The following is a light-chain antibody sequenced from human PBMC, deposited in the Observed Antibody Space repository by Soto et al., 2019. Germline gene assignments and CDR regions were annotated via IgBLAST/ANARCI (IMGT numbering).Light chain of an antibody. CDR2: ATS. V-gene: IGKV3-15*01. Sequence: EVGMPQSPATLSVSPGERAPRSCRASQGIDSTLAWYQHKPGQAPRLLIYATSTRATGIPARFSGSGSGTEFTLTISSLQSEDFAVYYCQQYNHWPFTFGPGTTVDIK. J-gene: IGKJ3*01. CDR1: QGIDST. CDR3: QQYNHWPFT.